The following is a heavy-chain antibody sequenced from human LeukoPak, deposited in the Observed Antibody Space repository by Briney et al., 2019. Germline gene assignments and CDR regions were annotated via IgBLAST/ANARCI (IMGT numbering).Heavy chain of an antibody. CDR1: GFTFSSYG. V-gene: IGHV3-30*18. D-gene: IGHD3-3*01. Sequence: PGRSLRLSCAASGFTFSSYGMHWVRPAPGKGLEWVAVISYDGSNKYYAASVKGRFTISRDNSKNTLYLQMNSLRAEDMAVYYCAKDGAPYYDFWSGSVYYYYGMDVWGQGTTVTVSS. J-gene: IGHJ6*02. CDR3: AKDGAPYYDFWSGSVYYYYGMDV. CDR2: ISYDGSNK.